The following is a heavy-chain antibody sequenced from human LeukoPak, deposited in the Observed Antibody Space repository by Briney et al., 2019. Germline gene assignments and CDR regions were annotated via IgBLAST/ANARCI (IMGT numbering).Heavy chain of an antibody. J-gene: IGHJ5*02. Sequence: GGXLRLSCXXSXXTFSSYVXHWVRQAPGKGLEWVAVISYDGSNKYYADSVKGRFTISRDNSKNTLYLQMNSLRAEDTAVYYCARGGGSYYDNWFDPWGQGTLVTVSS. D-gene: IGHD1-26*01. CDR3: ARGGGSYYDNWFDP. CDR2: ISYDGSNK. CDR1: XXTFSSYV. V-gene: IGHV3-30*01.